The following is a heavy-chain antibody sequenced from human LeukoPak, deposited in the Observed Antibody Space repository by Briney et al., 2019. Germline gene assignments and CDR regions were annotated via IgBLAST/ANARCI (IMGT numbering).Heavy chain of an antibody. CDR3: ARDMEYYDYGDYVGAGPQSPLSY. CDR1: GFTFSSYA. V-gene: IGHV3-30-3*01. Sequence: GGSLRLSCAASGFTFSSYAMHWVRQAPGKGLEWVAVISYDGSNKYYADSVKGRFTISRDNSKNTLYLQMNSLRAEDTAVYYCARDMEYYDYGDYVGAGPQSPLSYWGQGTLVTVSS. CDR2: ISYDGSNK. J-gene: IGHJ4*02. D-gene: IGHD4-17*01.